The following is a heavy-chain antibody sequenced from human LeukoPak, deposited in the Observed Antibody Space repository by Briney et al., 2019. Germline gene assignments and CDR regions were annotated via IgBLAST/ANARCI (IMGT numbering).Heavy chain of an antibody. D-gene: IGHD2/OR15-2a*01. CDR1: GGSISSYY. J-gene: IGHJ4*02. CDR2: IYCSGST. Sequence: PSETLSLTCTVSGGSISSYYWSWIRQPPGKGLEWIGYIYCSGSTNYNPSLKSRVTISVDTSKNQFSLKLSSVTAADTAVYYCARGGEIYYFDYWGQGTLVTVSS. V-gene: IGHV4-59*01. CDR3: ARGGEIYYFDY.